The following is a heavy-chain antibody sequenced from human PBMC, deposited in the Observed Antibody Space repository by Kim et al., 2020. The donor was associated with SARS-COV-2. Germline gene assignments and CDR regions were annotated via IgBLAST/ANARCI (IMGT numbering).Heavy chain of an antibody. V-gene: IGHV4-59*08. CDR2: IYYSGST. CDR3: ARCGGSSHYYYDSSGYKPPGY. J-gene: IGHJ4*02. D-gene: IGHD3-22*01. CDR1: GGSISSYY. Sequence: ETLSLTCTVAGGSISSYYWSWIRQPPGKGLEWFGYIYYSGSTNYNPSLKSPVTISVDTSENQFSLKLSSVTAADTAVSYCARCGGSSHYYYDSSGYKPPGYWGQGTLVTVSS.